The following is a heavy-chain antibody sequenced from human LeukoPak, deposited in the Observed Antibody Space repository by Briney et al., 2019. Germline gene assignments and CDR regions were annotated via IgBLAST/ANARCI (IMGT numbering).Heavy chain of an antibody. D-gene: IGHD2-15*01. CDR1: GFTFSSYA. J-gene: IGHJ6*03. Sequence: PGRSLRLSCAASGFTFSSYAMHWVRQAPGKGLEWVAVISYDGSNKYYADSVKGRFTISRDNSKNTLYLQMNSLRAEDTAVYYCAAAPGYCSGGSCYSKKNYYYYYMDVWGKGTTVTVSS. CDR2: ISYDGSNK. V-gene: IGHV3-30*04. CDR3: AAAPGYCSGGSCYSKKNYYYYYMDV.